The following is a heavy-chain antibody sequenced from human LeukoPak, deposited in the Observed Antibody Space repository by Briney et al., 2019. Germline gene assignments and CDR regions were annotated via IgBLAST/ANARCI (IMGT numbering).Heavy chain of an antibody. CDR3: ARDSRRYQGLLPYYYYGMDV. CDR1: GFTFSSYW. CDR2: IKQDGSEK. V-gene: IGHV3-7*01. D-gene: IGHD1-26*01. Sequence: GGSLRLSCAASGFTFSSYWMSWVRQAPGKGLEWVANIKQDGSEKYYVDSVKGRFTISRDNAKNSLYLQMNSLRAEDTAVYYCARDSRRYQGLLPYYYYGMDVWGQGTTVTVS. J-gene: IGHJ6*02.